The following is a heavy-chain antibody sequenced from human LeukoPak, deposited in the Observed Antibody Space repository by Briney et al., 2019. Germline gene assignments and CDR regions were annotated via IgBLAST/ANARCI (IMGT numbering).Heavy chain of an antibody. D-gene: IGHD6-13*01. Sequence: GGSLRLSCAASGFTFSSYSMNWVRQAPGKGLEWVSSISSSSSYIYYADSVKGRFTISRDNAKNSLYLQMNSLRAEDTAVYYCASTIAAAGNGWYFAYWGQGTLVTVSS. CDR3: ASTIAAAGNGWYFAY. CDR2: ISSSSSYI. J-gene: IGHJ4*02. CDR1: GFTFSSYS. V-gene: IGHV3-21*01.